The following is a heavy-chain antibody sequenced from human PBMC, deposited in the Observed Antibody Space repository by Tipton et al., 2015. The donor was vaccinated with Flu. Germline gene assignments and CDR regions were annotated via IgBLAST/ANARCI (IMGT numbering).Heavy chain of an antibody. D-gene: IGHD2/OR15-2a*01. CDR2: IFYTGNT. J-gene: IGHJ5*02. V-gene: IGHV4-59*11. CDR3: ARVNRSWLVP. Sequence: LRLSCAASGFTFSDLYMDWVRQAPGEGLEWIGSIFYTGNTDYSPSLKSRVTISLDTSKNQFSLELTSMTAADTAVYYCARVNRSWLVPWGQGTLVTVSS. CDR1: GFTFSDLY.